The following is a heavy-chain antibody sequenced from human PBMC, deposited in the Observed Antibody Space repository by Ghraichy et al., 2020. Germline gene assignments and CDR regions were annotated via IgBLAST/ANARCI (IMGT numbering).Heavy chain of an antibody. CDR1: GGTFSSYA. V-gene: IGHV1-69*13. CDR3: ASKDRDQLLYDAFDI. J-gene: IGHJ3*02. Sequence: SVKVSCKASGGTFSSYAISWVRQAPGQGLEWMGGIIPIFGTANYAQKFQGRVTITADESTSTAYMELSSLRSEDTAVYYCASKDRDQLLYDAFDIWGQGTMVTVSS. D-gene: IGHD2-2*01. CDR2: IIPIFGTA.